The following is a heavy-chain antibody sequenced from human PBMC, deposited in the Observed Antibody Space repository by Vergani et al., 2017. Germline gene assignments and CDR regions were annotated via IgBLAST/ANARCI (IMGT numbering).Heavy chain of an antibody. J-gene: IGHJ4*02. CDR3: ARQTTYTDS. CDR2: IYPADSDT. CDR1: EYSFGHYW. Sequence: EVELVQSGPEMRKPGESLKISCKGSEYSFGHYWMCWVRQMPGKGLEWMGIIYPADSDTRYSPSFQGQVTISADKSISTAFLQWDSLKASDTALYYCARQTTYTDSWGQGTLVTVSS. V-gene: IGHV5-51*01. D-gene: IGHD1-1*01.